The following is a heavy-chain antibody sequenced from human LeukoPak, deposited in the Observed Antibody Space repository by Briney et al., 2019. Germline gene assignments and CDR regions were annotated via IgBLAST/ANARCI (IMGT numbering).Heavy chain of an antibody. D-gene: IGHD6-19*01. J-gene: IGHJ4*02. V-gene: IGHV3-30*03. CDR1: GFTFNSYG. Sequence: GGSLRLSCAASGFTFNSYGMHWVRQAPGKGLEWVAVISYDGSNKYYADSVKGRFTISRDNSKNTLYLQMNSLRAEDTAVYYCARGGPSPVSSDDYWGQGTLVTVSS. CDR2: ISYDGSNK. CDR3: ARGGPSPVSSDDY.